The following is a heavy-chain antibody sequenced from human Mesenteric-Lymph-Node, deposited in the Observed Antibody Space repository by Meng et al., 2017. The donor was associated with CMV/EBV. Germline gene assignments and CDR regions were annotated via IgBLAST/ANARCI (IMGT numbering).Heavy chain of an antibody. Sequence: GGSLRLSCAASGFTFSSYAMHWVRQAPGKGLEWVAVISYDGSNKYYADSVKGRFTISRDNSKNTLYLQMNSLRAEDAAVYYCAKAAGMTYYSYPMDVWGQGTTVTVSS. V-gene: IGHV3-30-3*01. J-gene: IGHJ6*02. CDR3: AKAAGMTYYSYPMDV. CDR1: GFTFSSYA. CDR2: ISYDGSNK.